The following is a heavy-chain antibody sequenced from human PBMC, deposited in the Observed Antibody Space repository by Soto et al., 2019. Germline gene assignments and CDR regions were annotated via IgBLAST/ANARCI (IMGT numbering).Heavy chain of an antibody. CDR2: INPSGGST. D-gene: IGHD1-26*01. J-gene: IGHJ6*02. CDR3: ASGARGWELRSNGMDV. V-gene: IGHV1-46*01. Sequence: QVQLVQSGAEVKKPGASVKVSCKASGYTFTSYYMHWVRQAPGQGLEWMGIINPSGGSTSYAQKFQGRVTMTRDTSTSTVYMELSSLRSEDTDVYYCASGARGWELRSNGMDVWGQGTTVTVSS. CDR1: GYTFTSYY.